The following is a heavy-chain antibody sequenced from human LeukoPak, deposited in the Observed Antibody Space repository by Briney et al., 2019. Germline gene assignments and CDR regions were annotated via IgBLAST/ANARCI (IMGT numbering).Heavy chain of an antibody. V-gene: IGHV3-30-3*01. CDR2: ISYDGSNK. D-gene: IGHD4-23*01. J-gene: IGHJ4*02. CDR1: GFTFSSYD. CDR3: VLGHYGGLFDN. Sequence: GRSLRLSCAASGFTFSSYDMHWVRQAPGKGLEGVAVISYDGSNKDYADSVKGRFTISRDNSKNTLYVQMNSLRVEDTAVYYCVLGHYGGLFDNWGQGTLVTVSS.